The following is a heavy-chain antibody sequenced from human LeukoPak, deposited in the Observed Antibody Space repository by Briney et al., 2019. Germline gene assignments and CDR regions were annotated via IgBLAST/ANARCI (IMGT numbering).Heavy chain of an antibody. CDR2: ISYDGSNK. V-gene: IGHV3-30*04. Sequence: PGGSLRLSCAASGFTFSSYAMHWVRQAPGKGLEGVAVISYDGSNKYYADSVKGRFTISRDNSKNTLYLQMNSLRAEDTAVYYCAREGDSSGYYPDTFDYWGQGTLVTVSS. CDR1: GFTFSSYA. CDR3: AREGDSSGYYPDTFDY. D-gene: IGHD3-22*01. J-gene: IGHJ4*02.